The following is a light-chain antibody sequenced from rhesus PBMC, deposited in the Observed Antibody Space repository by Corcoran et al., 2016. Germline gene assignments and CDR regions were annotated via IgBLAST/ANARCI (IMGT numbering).Light chain of an antibody. CDR3: QHYYSTPFT. Sequence: DIQMTQYPSSLSASVGDRVTITCRASQGITNALTWSKHKPGETSKLLSYETSSLQSGIPTRFSGSGSGTDFTFTISRLQSEDFATYYCQHYYSTPFTFGPGTKLDIK. J-gene: IGKJ3*01. CDR1: QGITNA. V-gene: IGKV1-33*02. CDR2: ETS.